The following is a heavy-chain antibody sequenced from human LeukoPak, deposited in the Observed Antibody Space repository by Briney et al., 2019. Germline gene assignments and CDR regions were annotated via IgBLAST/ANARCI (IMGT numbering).Heavy chain of an antibody. CDR3: ARRVATIIYAASNRPFDY. V-gene: IGHV4-34*01. Sequence: SETLSLTCPVYGGSFSGYYWSWIRQPPGKGLEWIGEINHSGSTNYNPSLKSRVTISVDTSKNQFSLKLSSVTAADTAVYYCARRVATIIYAASNRPFDYWGQGTLVTVSS. D-gene: IGHD5-12*01. CDR2: INHSGST. CDR1: GGSFSGYY. J-gene: IGHJ4*02.